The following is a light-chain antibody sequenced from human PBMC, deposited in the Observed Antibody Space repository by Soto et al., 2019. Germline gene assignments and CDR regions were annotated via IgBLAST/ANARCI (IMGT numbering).Light chain of an antibody. Sequence: EIQMTQSPSTLSVSVGDRATITCRASQSISSWLAWYQQKPGKAPKLLIYRATRLETGVLSRFSGSGSGTEFTLTIRRREPDDFATYHCQHHNTFAFTFGQGTKVEIK. J-gene: IGKJ1*01. CDR3: QHHNTFAFT. CDR2: RAT. CDR1: QSISSW. V-gene: IGKV1-5*03.